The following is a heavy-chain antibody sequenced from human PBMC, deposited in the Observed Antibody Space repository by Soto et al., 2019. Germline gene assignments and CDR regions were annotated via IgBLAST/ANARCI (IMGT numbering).Heavy chain of an antibody. V-gene: IGHV2-5*02. J-gene: IGHJ4*02. CDR2: IYWDDDK. CDR1: GFSLSTSGVG. Sequence: QITLKESGPTLVKPTQTLTLTCTFSGFSLSTSGVGVGWIRQPPGKALEWLALIYWDDDKRYSPSLKSRLTITKDTSKNQVVLTMTNMDPVDTATYYGSHRPSYCSGGSGYSGFDYWGQGTLVTVSS. D-gene: IGHD2-15*01. CDR3: SHRPSYCSGGSGYSGFDY.